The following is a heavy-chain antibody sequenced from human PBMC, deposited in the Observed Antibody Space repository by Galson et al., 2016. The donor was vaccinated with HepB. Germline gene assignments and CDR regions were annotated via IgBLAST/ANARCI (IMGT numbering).Heavy chain of an antibody. CDR3: TKNWNHAEES. J-gene: IGHJ4*02. D-gene: IGHD1-14*01. CDR1: GFTFGNYA. CDR2: ISIKTFGGTP. V-gene: IGHV3-49*04. Sequence: SLRLSCATSGFTFGNYALSWVRQAPGKGLEWVGYISIKTFGGTPEYAASVRGRFTISRDDSKSITYLQMNSLKTEDTAVYYCTKNWNHAEESWGQGTLVTVSS.